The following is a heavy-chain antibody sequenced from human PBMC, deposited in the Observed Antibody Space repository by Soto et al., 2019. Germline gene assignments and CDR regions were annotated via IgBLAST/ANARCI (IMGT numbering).Heavy chain of an antibody. CDR3: SRSLRQYYYYYMDV. V-gene: IGHV4-59*01. J-gene: IGHJ6*03. CDR2: IYYSGST. CDR1: GGSISSYY. Sequence: SETLSLTCTVSGGSISSYYWSWIRQPPGKGLERIGYIYYSGSTNYNPSLKSRITISVDKSKNQFSLKMSSVTAADTAVYYCSRSLRQYYYYYMDVWGKGTTVTVSS. D-gene: IGHD3-16*02.